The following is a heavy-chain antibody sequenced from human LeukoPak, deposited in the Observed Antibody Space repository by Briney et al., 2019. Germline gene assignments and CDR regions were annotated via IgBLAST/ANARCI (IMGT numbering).Heavy chain of an antibody. V-gene: IGHV3-9*01. CDR1: GFTFDDYA. D-gene: IGHD3-22*01. CDR3: AKGASSGYYQPFDY. Sequence: GGSLRLSCAASGFTFDDYAMQWVRQAPGKGLEWVSGISWNSGSIGYADSVKGRFTISRDNAKNSLYLQMNSLRAEDTGLYYCAKGASSGYYQPFDYWGQGTLVTVSS. J-gene: IGHJ4*02. CDR2: ISWNSGSI.